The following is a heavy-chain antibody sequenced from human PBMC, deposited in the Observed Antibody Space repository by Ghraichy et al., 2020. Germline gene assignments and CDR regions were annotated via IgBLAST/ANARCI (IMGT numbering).Heavy chain of an antibody. Sequence: SETLSLTCTVSGGSISGYYCSWIRQPPSKGLEWIGNIYYRGSTNYNPSLKSRVTISVYSSKNQFSLKLSSVTAADTAVYYCAGAPGHGEGSFDFWGQGTMVTVSS. D-gene: IGHD3-10*01. CDR3: AGAPGHGEGSFDF. J-gene: IGHJ3*01. V-gene: IGHV4-59*01. CDR2: IYYRGST. CDR1: GGSISGYY.